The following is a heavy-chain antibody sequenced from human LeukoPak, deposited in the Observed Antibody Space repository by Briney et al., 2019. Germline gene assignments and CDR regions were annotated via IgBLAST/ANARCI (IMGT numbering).Heavy chain of an antibody. Sequence: SVKVSCKASGGTFSSYAISWVRQAPGQGLEWMGGIIPIFGAANYAQKFQGRVTITTDESTSTAYTELSSLRSEDTAVYYCASTEFPLDGYIPYYFDYWGQGTLVTVSS. CDR1: GGTFSSYA. CDR3: ASTEFPLDGYIPYYFDY. CDR2: IIPIFGAA. V-gene: IGHV1-69*05. J-gene: IGHJ4*02. D-gene: IGHD5-24*01.